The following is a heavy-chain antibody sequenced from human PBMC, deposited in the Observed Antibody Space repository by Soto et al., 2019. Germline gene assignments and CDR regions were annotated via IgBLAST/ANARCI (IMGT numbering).Heavy chain of an antibody. V-gene: IGHV3-48*03. Sequence: PGGSLRLSCAASGFTFSSYEMNWVRQAPGKGLEWVSYTSSSGSTIYYADSVKGRFTISRDNAKNSLYLQMNSLRAEDTAVYYCARDRSRCSGGSCYSSYWGQGTLVTVSS. D-gene: IGHD2-15*01. CDR1: GFTFSSYE. J-gene: IGHJ4*02. CDR3: ARDRSRCSGGSCYSSY. CDR2: TSSSGSTI.